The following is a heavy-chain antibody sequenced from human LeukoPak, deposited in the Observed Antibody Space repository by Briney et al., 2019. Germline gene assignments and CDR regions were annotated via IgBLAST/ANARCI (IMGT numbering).Heavy chain of an antibody. V-gene: IGHV4-59*08. CDR1: GGSISSYY. J-gene: IGHJ5*02. CDR3: ARRAALSGTGVWFDP. CDR2: IYYTGST. Sequence: SETLPLTCTVSGGSISSYYWSWIRQPPGKGLEWIGYIYYTGSTNYNPSLKSRVTISVDTSKNQFSLKLTSVTAADTAVYYCARRAALSGTGVWFDPWGQGTLVTVSS. D-gene: IGHD6-19*01.